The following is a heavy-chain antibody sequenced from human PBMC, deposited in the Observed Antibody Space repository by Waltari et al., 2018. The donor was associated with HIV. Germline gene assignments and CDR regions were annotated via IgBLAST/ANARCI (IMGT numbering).Heavy chain of an antibody. J-gene: IGHJ4*02. CDR2: IKADGSEK. D-gene: IGHD6-19*01. V-gene: IGHV3-7*01. Sequence: EVQLVESGGGLVQPGGSLRLSCAPSGFTFSSFWMTWVRQAPGKGPEWVAVIKADGSEKYHIDTVKGRFTISRDNAKNSLYLQMNSLRAEDAAVYYCARYGAYGSGGWYIDYWGQGTLVTVSS. CDR3: ARYGAYGSGGWYIDY. CDR1: GFTFSSFW.